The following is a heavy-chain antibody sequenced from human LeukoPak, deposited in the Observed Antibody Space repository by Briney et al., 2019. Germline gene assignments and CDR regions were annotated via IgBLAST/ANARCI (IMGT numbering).Heavy chain of an antibody. CDR2: IYYSGST. D-gene: IGHD3-10*01. V-gene: IGHV4-61*01. CDR3: ARCAGYYYYMDV. CDR1: GYSISSGYY. Sequence: PSETLSLTCNVSGYSISSGYYWAWVRQPPGKGLEWIGYIYYSGSTNYNPSLKSRVTISVDTSKNQFSLKLSSVTAADTAVYYCARCAGYYYYMDVWGKGTTVTISS. J-gene: IGHJ6*03.